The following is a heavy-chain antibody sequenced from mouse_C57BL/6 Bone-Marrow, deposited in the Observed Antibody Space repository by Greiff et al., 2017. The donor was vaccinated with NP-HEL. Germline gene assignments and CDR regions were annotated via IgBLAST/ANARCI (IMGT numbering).Heavy chain of an antibody. Sequence: VQLHQSGPGLVQPSQSLSITCTASGFSLTSYGVHWVRQSPGKGLEWLGVIRRGGSTDYNAAFMSRLSITKDNSKSQVFFKMNSLQADDTAIYYCAKEKSSYVRYFDVWGTGTTVTVAS. CDR2: IRRGGST. CDR1: GFSLTSYG. CDR3: AKEKSSYVRYFDV. D-gene: IGHD1-1*01. V-gene: IGHV2-5*01. J-gene: IGHJ1*03.